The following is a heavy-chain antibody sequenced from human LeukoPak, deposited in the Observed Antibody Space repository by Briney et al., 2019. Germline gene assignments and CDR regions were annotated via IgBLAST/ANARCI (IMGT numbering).Heavy chain of an antibody. J-gene: IGHJ4*02. V-gene: IGHV3-7*04. Sequence: GGSLRLSCAASGFTFSRYWMSWVREAPGKGLEWVANIKLDGSETNYGDSVKGRFTISRDNAKNSLFLQMNSLRAGDTAVYYCARGYSYVFYWGQGTLVSVSS. CDR2: IKLDGSET. D-gene: IGHD5-18*01. CDR3: ARGYSYVFY. CDR1: GFTFSRYW.